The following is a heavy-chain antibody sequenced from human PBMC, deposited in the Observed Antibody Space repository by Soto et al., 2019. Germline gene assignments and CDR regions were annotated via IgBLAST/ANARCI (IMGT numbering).Heavy chain of an antibody. CDR2: ISSNGGST. CDR3: VKRKNTSPLSVPDY. Sequence: GGSLRLSCSASGFTFSSYAMHWVRQAPGKGLEYVSAISSNGGSTYYADSVKGRFTISRDNSKNTLYLQMSSLRAEDTAVYYCVKRKNTSPLSVPDYWGLGTLVTVSS. J-gene: IGHJ4*02. CDR1: GFTFSSYA. V-gene: IGHV3-64D*06.